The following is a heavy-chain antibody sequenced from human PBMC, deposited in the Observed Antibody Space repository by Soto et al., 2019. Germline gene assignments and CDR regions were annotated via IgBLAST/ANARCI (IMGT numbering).Heavy chain of an antibody. Sequence: ASVKVSCKASGYTFTSYGMHWVRHAPGQRLEWMGWINAGNGNTKYSQKFQGRVTITRDTSASTAYMELSSLRSEDTAVYYCAGEGIAVAGKKYYFDYWGQGTLVTVSS. D-gene: IGHD6-19*01. CDR3: AGEGIAVAGKKYYFDY. CDR2: INAGNGNT. V-gene: IGHV1-3*01. J-gene: IGHJ4*02. CDR1: GYTFTSYG.